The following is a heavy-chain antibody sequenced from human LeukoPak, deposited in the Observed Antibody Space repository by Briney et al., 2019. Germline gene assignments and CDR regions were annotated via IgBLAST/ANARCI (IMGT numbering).Heavy chain of an antibody. V-gene: IGHV4-39*07. CDR3: ARDREQLVPYYYYYGMDV. J-gene: IGHJ6*02. CDR2: IYYSGST. Sequence: SETLSLTCTVSGGSISSSNYWGWIRQPPGKGLEWIGSIYYSGSTYYNPSLKSRVTISVDTSKNQFSLKLSSVTAADTAVYYCARDREQLVPYYYYYGMDVWGQGTTVTVSS. CDR1: GGSISSSNY. D-gene: IGHD6-13*01.